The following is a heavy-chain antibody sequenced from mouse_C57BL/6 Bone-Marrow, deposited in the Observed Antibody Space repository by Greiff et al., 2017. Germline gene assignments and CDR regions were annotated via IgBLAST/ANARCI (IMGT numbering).Heavy chain of an antibody. J-gene: IGHJ2*01. CDR1: GYTFTDYE. CDR3: TRDYFDD. CDR2: IDPETGGT. Sequence: VKLQESGAELVRPGASVTLSCKASGYTFTDYEMHWVKQTPVHGLEWIGAIDPETGGTAYNQKFKGKAILTADKSSSTAYMELRSLTSEDSAVYYCTRDYFDDWGQGTTLTVSS. V-gene: IGHV1-15*01.